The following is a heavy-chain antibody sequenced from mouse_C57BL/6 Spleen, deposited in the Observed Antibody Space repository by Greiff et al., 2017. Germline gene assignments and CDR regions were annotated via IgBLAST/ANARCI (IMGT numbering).Heavy chain of an antibody. Sequence: QVQLQQSGPELVKPGASVKISCKASGYAFSSSWMNWVKPRPGKGLEWIGRIYPGDGDTNYNGKFKGKATLTADKSSSTAYMQLSSLTSEDSAVYFCARYGNYGSDYAMDYWGQGTSVTVSS. CDR3: ARYGNYGSDYAMDY. V-gene: IGHV1-82*01. CDR2: IYPGDGDT. CDR1: GYAFSSSW. J-gene: IGHJ4*01. D-gene: IGHD2-1*01.